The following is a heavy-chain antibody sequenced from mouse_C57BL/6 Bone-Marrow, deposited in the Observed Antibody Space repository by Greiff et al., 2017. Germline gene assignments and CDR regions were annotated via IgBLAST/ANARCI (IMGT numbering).Heavy chain of an antibody. J-gene: IGHJ3*01. Sequence: VQLQQPGAELVRPGSSVKLSCTASGYTFTSYWMAWVKQRPGQGLEWIGNINPSDSDTHYTQKFKDKDTLTVDKSSSTAYMQLSSLISEDSAVSYCAREGSSSSWFAYWGQGTMVTVSA. CDR2: INPSDSDT. CDR3: AREGSSSSWFAY. CDR1: GYTFTSYW. D-gene: IGHD1-1*01. V-gene: IGHV1-61*01.